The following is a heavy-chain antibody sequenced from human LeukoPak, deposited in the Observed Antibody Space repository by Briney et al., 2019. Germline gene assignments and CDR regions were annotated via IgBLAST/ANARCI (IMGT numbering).Heavy chain of an antibody. CDR3: ARDRGAAGTYNWFDP. D-gene: IGHD6-13*01. Sequence: PSETLSLTCAVYGGSFSGYYWSWIRQPAGKGLEWIGRIYTSGSTNYNPSLKSRVTMSVDTSKNQFSLKLSSVTAADTAVYYCARDRGAAGTYNWFDPWGQGTLVTVSS. V-gene: IGHV4-4*07. CDR1: GGSFSGYY. J-gene: IGHJ5*02. CDR2: IYTSGST.